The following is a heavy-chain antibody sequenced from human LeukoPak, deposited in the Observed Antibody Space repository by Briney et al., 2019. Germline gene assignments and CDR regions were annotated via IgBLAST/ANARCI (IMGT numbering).Heavy chain of an antibody. V-gene: IGHV3-73*01. J-gene: IGHJ4*02. D-gene: IGHD4-17*01. Sequence: GGSLKLSCAASGFTFSGSTMHWVRQASGKGLGWVGRIRSEANSYATAYGASVKGRFIISRDDSKNTAYLQMNSLKTEDTAVYYCTRWGYGDLNYWGQGTLVTVSS. CDR1: GFTFSGST. CDR2: IRSEANSYAT. CDR3: TRWGYGDLNY.